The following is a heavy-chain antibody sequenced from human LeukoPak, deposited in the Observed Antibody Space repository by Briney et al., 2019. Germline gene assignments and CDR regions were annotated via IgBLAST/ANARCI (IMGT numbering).Heavy chain of an antibody. Sequence: PSETLSLTCTVSGGSISGYYWAWIRQPAGKGPERMGRINTSETTRYGPSLEGRVTMSVDTSKNQFSLKLTSVTAADTAVYYCARGLSASYDFNWFDSWGQGTLVTVSS. J-gene: IGHJ5*01. CDR3: ARGLSASYDFNWFDS. V-gene: IGHV4-4*07. CDR2: INTSETT. D-gene: IGHD2/OR15-2a*01. CDR1: GGSISGYY.